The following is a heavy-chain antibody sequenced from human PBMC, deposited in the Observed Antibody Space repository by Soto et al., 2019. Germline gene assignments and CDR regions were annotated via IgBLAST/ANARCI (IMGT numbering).Heavy chain of an antibody. CDR2: ISSSSSYI. V-gene: IGHV3-21*01. CDR3: ASPIAARPAYYYYGMDV. CDR1: GFTFSSYS. Sequence: EVQLVESGGGLVKPGGSLRLSCAASGFTFSSYSMNWVRQAPGKGLEWVSSISSSSSYIYYADSVKGRFTISRDNAKNPLYLPMNSLRAEDTAVYYCASPIAARPAYYYYGMDVWGQGTTVTVSS. J-gene: IGHJ6*02. D-gene: IGHD6-6*01.